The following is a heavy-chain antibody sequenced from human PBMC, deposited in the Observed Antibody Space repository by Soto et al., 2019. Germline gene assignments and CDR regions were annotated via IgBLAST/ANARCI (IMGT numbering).Heavy chain of an antibody. CDR3: AREIGYCTNGVCFVGLMDV. Sequence: ASVKVSCKVSGYTLTELSMHWVRQAPGKGLEWMGGFDPEDGETIYAQKFQGRVTMTEDTSTDTAYMELSSLRAEDMAVYYCAREIGYCTNGVCFVGLMDVWGQGTTVTVSS. CDR2: FDPEDGET. V-gene: IGHV1-24*01. J-gene: IGHJ6*02. D-gene: IGHD2-8*01. CDR1: GYTLTELS.